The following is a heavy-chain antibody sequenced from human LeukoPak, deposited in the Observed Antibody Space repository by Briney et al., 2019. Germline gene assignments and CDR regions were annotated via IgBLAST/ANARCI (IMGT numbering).Heavy chain of an antibody. CDR2: ISSDGSGK. D-gene: IGHD1-26*01. J-gene: IGHJ4*02. Sequence: PGGSLRLSCAASGVTFSTYWMTWVRQAPGKGLEWVASISSDGSGKYYMDSVKGRFTISRDNAKNSLFLQMNSLRAEDTAVHYCGRVRPGDADYWGQGTLVTVSS. CDR1: GVTFSTYW. V-gene: IGHV3-7*01. CDR3: GRVRPGDADY.